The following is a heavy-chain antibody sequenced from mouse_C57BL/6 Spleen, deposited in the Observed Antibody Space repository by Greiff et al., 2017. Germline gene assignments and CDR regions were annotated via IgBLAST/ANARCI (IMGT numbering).Heavy chain of an antibody. CDR2: IDPSDSYT. D-gene: IGHD1-1*01. V-gene: IGHV1-50*01. CDR3: ARYDYGRSYWYFDV. CDR1: GYTFTSYW. J-gene: IGHJ1*03. Sequence: QVQLQQPGAELVKPGASVKLSCKASGYTFTSYWMQWVKQRPGQGLEWIGEIDPSDSYTNYNQKFKGKATLTVDTSSSTAYMQLSSLTSEDSAVYYCARYDYGRSYWYFDVWGTGTTVTVSS.